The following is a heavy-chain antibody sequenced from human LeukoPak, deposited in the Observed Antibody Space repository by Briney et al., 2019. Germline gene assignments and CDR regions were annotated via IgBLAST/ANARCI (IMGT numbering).Heavy chain of an antibody. CDR3: ARGYSFHDYGSGSFLEY. V-gene: IGHV4-34*01. J-gene: IGHJ4*02. CDR1: GGSFSAYY. CDR2: INHSGRT. D-gene: IGHD3-10*01. Sequence: SETLSLTCAVSGGSFSAYYWSWIRQPPGRGLEWIGEINHSGRTNYNPSLKSRLTISIDTSKNEFSLQLNSVTAADTAVYFCARGYSFHDYGSGSFLEYWGQGALVTVSS.